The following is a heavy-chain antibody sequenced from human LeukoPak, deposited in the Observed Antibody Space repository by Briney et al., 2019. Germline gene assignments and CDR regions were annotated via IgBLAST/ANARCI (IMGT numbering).Heavy chain of an antibody. Sequence: GGSLRLSCAASGFTFSDYYLSWIRQAPGKGLEWVPYISSGGTYIHYADSLKGRFTISRDNAKNSLYLQMNSLGVEDTAVYYCARDSDQLDYWGQGTLVTVSS. CDR1: GFTFSDYY. D-gene: IGHD1-1*01. V-gene: IGHV3-11*04. J-gene: IGHJ4*02. CDR3: ARDSDQLDY. CDR2: ISSGGTYI.